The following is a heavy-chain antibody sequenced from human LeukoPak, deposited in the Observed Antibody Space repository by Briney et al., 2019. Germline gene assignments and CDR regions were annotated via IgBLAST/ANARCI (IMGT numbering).Heavy chain of an antibody. Sequence: SETLSLTCTVSGGSISSGDYYWSWIRQPPGKGLEWIGYIYYSGSTYYNPSLKSRVTISVDTSKNQFSLKLSSVAAADTAVYYCARELDYYGMDVWGQGTTVTVSS. J-gene: IGHJ6*02. CDR3: ARELDYYGMDV. D-gene: IGHD1-1*01. CDR1: GGSISSGDYY. CDR2: IYYSGST. V-gene: IGHV4-30-4*01.